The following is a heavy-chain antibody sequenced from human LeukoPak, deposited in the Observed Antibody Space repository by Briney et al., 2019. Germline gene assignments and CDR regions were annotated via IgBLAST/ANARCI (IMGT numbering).Heavy chain of an antibody. V-gene: IGHV1-2*02. D-gene: IGHD3-9*01. CDR1: GYTFTGYY. J-gene: IGHJ4*02. CDR2: INPNSGGT. CDR3: XXXXXXXDILSKPFDY. Sequence: ASVKVSCKASGYTFTGYYMHWVRQAPGQGLEWMGWINPNSGGTNYAQKFQGRVTMTRDTSISTAYMELSRLRSDDTAVYYCXXXXXXXDILSKPFDYWGQGTLVTVSS.